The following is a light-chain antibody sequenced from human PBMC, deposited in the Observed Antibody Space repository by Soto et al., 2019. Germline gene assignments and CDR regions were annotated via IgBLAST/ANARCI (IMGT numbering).Light chain of an antibody. Sequence: NVLTQSPGTLSLSPGERATLSCRASQSVSSSYLAWYQQKPGQAPRLLIYGASSRATGIPDRFSGSGSGTDFTLTISGLEPEDCALYYCQQYAASPKWTFGQGTKVDIK. CDR2: GAS. V-gene: IGKV3-20*01. J-gene: IGKJ1*01. CDR3: QQYAASPKWT. CDR1: QSVSSSY.